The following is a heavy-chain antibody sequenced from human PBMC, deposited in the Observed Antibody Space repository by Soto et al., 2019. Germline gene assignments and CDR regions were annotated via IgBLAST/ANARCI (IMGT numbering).Heavy chain of an antibody. CDR1: GFSFNTYD. J-gene: IGHJ2*01. V-gene: IGHV3-30*18. CDR2: ISYDGSNS. CDR3: AKPSVAGLYWYFDL. Sequence: QVQLVESGGGVVQPGMSLRLSCAASGFSFNTYDIHWVRQAPGKGLEWVTGISYDGSNSYYADSVKSRFTISRDSSKNMLYLQMTSLRAEATAVYYWAKPSVAGLYWYFDLWGPGTLVTVSS. D-gene: IGHD6-19*01.